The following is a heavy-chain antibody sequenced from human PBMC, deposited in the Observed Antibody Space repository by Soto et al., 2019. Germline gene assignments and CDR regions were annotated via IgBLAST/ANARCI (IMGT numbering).Heavy chain of an antibody. V-gene: IGHV6-1*01. J-gene: IGHJ4*02. D-gene: IGHD2-21*02. Sequence: SHTLSLTCASSGDSVSNNGAAWNWIRHSPSRRLEWLGRTYDRTSMWLFDSAVSVRSRRTSNPDTSKNQFSLHLTSVTPDDKSQYSCARVPPGFHTAFDSCGQEALVTVSS. CDR1: GDSVSNNGAA. CDR2: TYDRTSMWLF. CDR3: ARVPPGFHTAFDS.